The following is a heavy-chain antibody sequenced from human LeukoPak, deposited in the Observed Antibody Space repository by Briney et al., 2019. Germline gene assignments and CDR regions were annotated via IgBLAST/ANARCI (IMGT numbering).Heavy chain of an antibody. CDR1: GFSFTTHA. CDR3: ARLYSSGWYHLDY. CDR2: ISGSGGST. J-gene: IGHJ4*02. V-gene: IGHV3-23*01. D-gene: IGHD6-19*01. Sequence: GGSLRLSWVASGFSFTTHAMGWVRQARGKGLEWVPHISGSGGSTKYSGSVKGRFTISRDNSKNTLYLQMNSLRVEDTAVYYCARLYSSGWYHLDYRGQGTLVTVSS.